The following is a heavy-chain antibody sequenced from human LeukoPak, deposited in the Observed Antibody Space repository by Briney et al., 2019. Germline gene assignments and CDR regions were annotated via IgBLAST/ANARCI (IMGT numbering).Heavy chain of an antibody. D-gene: IGHD6-13*01. CDR3: ARGKQQLVELDY. J-gene: IGHJ4*02. V-gene: IGHV5-51*01. Sequence: KSGEPLKISCKGSGYSFTSYWIAWVRQMPGKGLEWMGIIYPGDSDTRYSPSFQGQVTISADKSISTAYLQWSSLKASDTALYYCARGKQQLVELDYWGQGTLVTVSS. CDR2: IYPGDSDT. CDR1: GYSFTSYW.